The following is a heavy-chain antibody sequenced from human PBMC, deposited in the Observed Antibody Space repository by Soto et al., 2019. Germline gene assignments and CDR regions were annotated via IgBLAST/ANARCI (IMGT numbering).Heavy chain of an antibody. J-gene: IGHJ4*02. CDR3: ARGNENGVTTGTTYWGLEH. CDR2: LDPSGGRT. D-gene: IGHD4-17*01. CDR1: GYSFTTYY. V-gene: IGHV1-46*01. Sequence: QVQLVQSGAEVKKPGASVKISCKASGYSFTTYYLHWVRQAPGQGLEWMGILDPSGGRTNYAQKFQGRVTMTRDTSTSTVFMELSSLRSADTAVYHCARGNENGVTTGTTYWGLEHWGQGTLVSVSS.